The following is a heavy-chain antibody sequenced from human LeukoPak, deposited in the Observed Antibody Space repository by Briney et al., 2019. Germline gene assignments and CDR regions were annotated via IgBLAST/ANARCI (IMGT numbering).Heavy chain of an antibody. CDR3: AKDISPMIVGLGDH. V-gene: IGHV3-23*01. Sequence: QPGGSLRLSCAASGFTFSSYAMSWVRQAPGKGLEWVSGISGSGGSTYHADSVKGRFTISRDNSKSTLYLQMNSLRAEDTAVYYCAKDISPMIVGLGDHWGQGTLVTVSS. J-gene: IGHJ5*02. CDR2: ISGSGGST. D-gene: IGHD3-22*01. CDR1: GFTFSSYA.